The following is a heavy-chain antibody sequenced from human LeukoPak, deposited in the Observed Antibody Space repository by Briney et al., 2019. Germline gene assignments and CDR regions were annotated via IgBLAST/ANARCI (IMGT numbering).Heavy chain of an antibody. J-gene: IGHJ4*02. V-gene: IGHV4-34*01. CDR1: GGSFSGYY. Sequence: SETLSLTCAVYGGSFSGYYWSWIRQPRGKWLEWIGEINHSGSTNYNPSLKSRVTISVDTSKNQFSLKLSSVTAADTAVYYCARVPRSFWSGYYSWGQGTLVTVSS. CDR2: INHSGST. CDR3: ARVPRSFWSGYYS. D-gene: IGHD3-3*01.